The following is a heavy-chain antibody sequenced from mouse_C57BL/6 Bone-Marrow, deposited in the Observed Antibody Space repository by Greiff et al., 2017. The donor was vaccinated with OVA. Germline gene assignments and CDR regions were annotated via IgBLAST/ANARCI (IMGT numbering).Heavy chain of an antibody. CDR3: ARLRGDY. D-gene: IGHD2-12*01. Sequence: VQLKQSGGDLVKPGGSLKLSCAASGFTFSSYGMSWVRQTPDKRLEWVATISSGGSYTYYPDSVKGRFTISRDNAKNTLYLQMSSLKSEDTAMYYCARLRGDYWGQGTSVTVSS. V-gene: IGHV5-6*01. CDR2: ISSGGSYT. CDR1: GFTFSSYG. J-gene: IGHJ4*01.